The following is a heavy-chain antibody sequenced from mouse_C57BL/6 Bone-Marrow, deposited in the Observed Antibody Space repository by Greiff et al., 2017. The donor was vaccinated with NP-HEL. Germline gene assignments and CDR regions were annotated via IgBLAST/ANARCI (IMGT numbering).Heavy chain of an antibody. CDR1: GFTFSGFW. CDR2: INSDGSAI. J-gene: IGHJ1*03. D-gene: IGHD2-1*01. CDR3: MRYGNYWYFDV. V-gene: IGHV11-2*01. Sequence: EVKLVETGGGLVQPGGSRGLSCEGSGFTFSGFWMSWVRQTPGKTLEWIGDINSDGSAINYAPSIKDRFTSFRDNDKSTLYLQMSNVRSEDTATYFCMRYGNYWYFDVWGTGTTVTVSS.